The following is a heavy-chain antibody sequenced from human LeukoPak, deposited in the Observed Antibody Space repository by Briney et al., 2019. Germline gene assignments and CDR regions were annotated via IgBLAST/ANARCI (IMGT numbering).Heavy chain of an antibody. CDR3: ARHLRFGGHYYYYMDV. V-gene: IGHV4-59*01. D-gene: IGHD3-10*01. J-gene: IGHJ6*03. CDR1: GGSISSYY. CDR2: IYYSGYT. Sequence: SETLSLTCTVSGGSISSYYWSWIRQPPGKGLEWIGCIYYSGYTNYKSSLKSRVTISVDTSKNQFSLKLSSVTAADTAVYYCARHLRFGGHYYYYMDVWGKGTTVTISS.